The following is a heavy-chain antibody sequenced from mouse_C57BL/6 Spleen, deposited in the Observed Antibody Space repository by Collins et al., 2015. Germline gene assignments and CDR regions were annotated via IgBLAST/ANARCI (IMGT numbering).Heavy chain of an antibody. CDR1: GFTFTDYY. J-gene: IGHJ4*01. V-gene: IGHV7-3*02. Sequence: EVKLVESGGGLVQPGGSLRLSCATSGFTFTDYYMSWVRQPPGKALEWLGFIRNKANGYTTEYSASVKGRFTISRDNSQSILYLQMNTLRAEDSATYYCARDKNYPYAMDYWGQGTSVTVSS. D-gene: IGHD1-1*01. CDR2: IRNKANGYTT. CDR3: ARDKNYPYAMDY.